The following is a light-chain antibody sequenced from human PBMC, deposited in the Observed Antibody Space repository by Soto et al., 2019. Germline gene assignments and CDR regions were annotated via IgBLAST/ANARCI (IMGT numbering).Light chain of an antibody. Sequence: DIQMTQSPSSVSASVGDRVIITCRASQGIKSWLAWFQQKLGNAPKLLIYDANTLQSGVPSRFSGSGSGTDFILTISSLQPEDCATYYCQKADSFPIAFGQGTRLEIK. CDR1: QGIKSW. J-gene: IGKJ5*01. CDR3: QKADSFPIA. CDR2: DAN. V-gene: IGKV1D-12*01.